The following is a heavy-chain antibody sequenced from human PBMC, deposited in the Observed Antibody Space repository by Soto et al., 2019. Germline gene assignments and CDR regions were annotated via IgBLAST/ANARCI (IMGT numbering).Heavy chain of an antibody. CDR1: GFTFSSYG. J-gene: IGHJ4*02. Sequence: QVQLVESGGGVVQPGRSLRLSCAASGFTFSSYGMHWVRQAPGKGLEWVAVISYDGSNKYYADSVKGRFTISRDNSKNTLYLQMNSLRAEDTAVYYCAKVKGQGTRPYFDYWGQGTLVTVSS. V-gene: IGHV3-30*18. CDR2: ISYDGSNK. D-gene: IGHD3-10*01. CDR3: AKVKGQGTRPYFDY.